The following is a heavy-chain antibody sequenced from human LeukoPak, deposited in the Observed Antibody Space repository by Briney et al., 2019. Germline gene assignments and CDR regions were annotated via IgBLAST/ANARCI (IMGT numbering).Heavy chain of an antibody. CDR2: IIPIFGTA. V-gene: IGHV1-69*05. D-gene: IGHD1-26*01. CDR1: GGTFSSYA. CDR3: ARDAQWAMARRAFDI. J-gene: IGHJ3*02. Sequence: ASVKVSCKASGGTFSSYAISWVRQAPGQGLEWMGRIIPIFGTANYAQKFQGRVTITTDESTSTAYMELSSLRSEDTAVYYCARDAQWAMARRAFDIWGQGTMVTVSS.